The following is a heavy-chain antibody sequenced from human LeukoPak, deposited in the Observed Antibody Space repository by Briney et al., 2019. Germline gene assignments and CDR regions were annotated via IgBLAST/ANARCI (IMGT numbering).Heavy chain of an antibody. V-gene: IGHV3-7*01. D-gene: IGHD1-1*01. Sequence: GGSLRLSCAASGFTFGYYWMSWDRQAPGTGLEWVANIGPDGSEKYYVDSVKGRFTISRDNAKSSLFLQMNSLRDEDTAVYYCASGLRGTYWGQGTLVTVSS. J-gene: IGHJ4*02. CDR1: GFTFGYYW. CDR2: IGPDGSEK. CDR3: ASGLRGTY.